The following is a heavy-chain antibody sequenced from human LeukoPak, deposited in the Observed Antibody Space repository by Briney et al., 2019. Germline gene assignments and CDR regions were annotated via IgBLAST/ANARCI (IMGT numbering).Heavy chain of an antibody. CDR3: AKVVGTGTTPTDY. J-gene: IGHJ4*02. Sequence: PGGSLRLSCAASGFTFSNYAMTWVRQAPGKGLEWVSVISGSGRNTDYADSVKGRFTISRDNSKNTLSLQINSLRAEDTAVYYCAKVVGTGTTPTDYWGQGTLVTVSS. D-gene: IGHD1-1*01. CDR1: GFTFSNYA. CDR2: ISGSGRNT. V-gene: IGHV3-23*01.